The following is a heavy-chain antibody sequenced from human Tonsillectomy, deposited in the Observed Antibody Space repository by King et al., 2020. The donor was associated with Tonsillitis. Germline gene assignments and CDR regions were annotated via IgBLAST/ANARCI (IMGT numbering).Heavy chain of an antibody. J-gene: IGHJ4*02. V-gene: IGHV3-53*01. CDR1: GFRVNTNY. CDR3: ARTSPGVAAAGTINFDS. D-gene: IGHD6-13*01. CDR2: IYGGGST. Sequence: VQLVESGGGLTQPGGSLRLSCAASGFRVNTNYMSWVRQAPGKGLAWVSVIYGGGSTFYADSVKGRFIISRDRSKNTVYLQMDTLRAEDTAMYYCARTSPGVAAAGTINFDSWGQGTLVTVSS.